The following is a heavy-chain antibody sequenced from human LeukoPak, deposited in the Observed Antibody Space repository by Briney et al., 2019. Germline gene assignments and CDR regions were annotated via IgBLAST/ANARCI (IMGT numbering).Heavy chain of an antibody. V-gene: IGHV3-21*01. CDR3: ARDGPPKYCSSTSCSSEGSFDY. J-gene: IGHJ4*02. D-gene: IGHD2-2*01. CDR1: GFTFSSYS. CDR2: ISSSSSYI. Sequence: GGSLRLSCAASGFTFSSYSMNWVRQAPGKGLEWVSSISSSSSYIYYADSVKGRFTISRDNAKNSLYLQMNSLRAEDTAVYYCARDGPPKYCSSTSCSSEGSFDYWGQGTLVTVSS.